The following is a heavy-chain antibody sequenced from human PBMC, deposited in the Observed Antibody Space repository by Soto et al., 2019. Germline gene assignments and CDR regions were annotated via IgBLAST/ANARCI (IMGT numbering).Heavy chain of an antibody. CDR1: GFTFSDYY. CDR2: ISSISSTI. Sequence: PGWSLRLSCETSGFTFSDYYMTWIRQAPGKGLEWISYISSISSTISYADSVKGRFTISRDNAKSSLYLQMNFLRPEDTAIYYCARAYYSSKTEFDSCVQGA. V-gene: IGHV3-11*01. D-gene: IGHD6-13*01. J-gene: IGHJ4*02. CDR3: ARAYYSSKTEFDS.